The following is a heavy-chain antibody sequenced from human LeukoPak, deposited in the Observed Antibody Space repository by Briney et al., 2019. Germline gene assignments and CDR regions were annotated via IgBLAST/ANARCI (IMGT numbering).Heavy chain of an antibody. Sequence: GASVKVSCKASGGTFSSYAISWVRQAPGQGLEWMGGIIPIFGTANYAQKFQGRVTMTTDTSTSTAYMELRSLRSDDTAVYYCARGPRYCSSTSCSDFFDSWGQGTLVTVSS. CDR3: ARGPRYCSSTSCSDFFDS. CDR1: GGTFSSYA. V-gene: IGHV1-69*05. D-gene: IGHD2-2*01. CDR2: IIPIFGTA. J-gene: IGHJ4*02.